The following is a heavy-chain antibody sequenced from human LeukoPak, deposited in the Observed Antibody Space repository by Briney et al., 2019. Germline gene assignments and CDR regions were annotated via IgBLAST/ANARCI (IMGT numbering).Heavy chain of an antibody. CDR2: ISGSGSVT. D-gene: IGHD4-17*01. Sequence: GGSLRLSCAASGFTFSSYAMSWVRQAPGKGLEWVSSISGSGSVTYYADSVKGRFTISRDKSKNTLYLQMNSLRAEDAAVYYCAKGDDHGDYYVSSWGQGTLVTVSS. V-gene: IGHV3-23*01. J-gene: IGHJ5*02. CDR1: GFTFSSYA. CDR3: AKGDDHGDYYVSS.